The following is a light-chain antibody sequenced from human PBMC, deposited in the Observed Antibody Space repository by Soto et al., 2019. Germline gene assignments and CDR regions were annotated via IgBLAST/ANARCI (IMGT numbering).Light chain of an antibody. J-gene: IGKJ4*01. Sequence: DVVMTQSPLSLPVTLGQPASISCRSSQSLVYSDGYNYLDWYLQKPGQSPQLLIYLGSNRASGVPDRFSGSGSGTDFTLKISRVEAEDVGVYYCMQALQTPLTFGGGTKVDIK. CDR1: QSLVYSDGYNY. V-gene: IGKV2-28*01. CDR2: LGS. CDR3: MQALQTPLT.